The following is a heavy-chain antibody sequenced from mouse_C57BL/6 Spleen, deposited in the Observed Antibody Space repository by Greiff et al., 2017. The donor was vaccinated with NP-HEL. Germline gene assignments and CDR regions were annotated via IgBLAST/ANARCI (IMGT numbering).Heavy chain of an antibody. CDR2: ISYSGST. CDR1: GYSITSGYD. V-gene: IGHV3-1*01. D-gene: IGHD1-1*01. Sequence: VQLKESGPGMVKPSQSLSLTCTVTGYSITSGYDWHWIRHFPGNKLEWMGYISYSGSTNYNPSLKSRISITHDTSKNHFFLKLNSVTTEDTATYYCARGGTVVADAMDYWGQGTSVTVSS. CDR3: ARGGTVVADAMDY. J-gene: IGHJ4*01.